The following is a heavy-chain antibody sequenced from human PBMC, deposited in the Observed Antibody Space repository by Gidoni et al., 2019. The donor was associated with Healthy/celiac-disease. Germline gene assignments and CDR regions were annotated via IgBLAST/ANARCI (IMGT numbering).Heavy chain of an antibody. D-gene: IGHD3-10*01. V-gene: IGHV4-39*01. CDR3: ARLPYGSGSYSFDY. CDR1: GGSVSRSSYS. J-gene: IGHJ4*02. CDR2: IYYSGST. Sequence: QLPLQESGPGLVKPSETLSLTCTVSGGSVSRSSYSWGWIRQPPGKGLEWIGSIYYSGSTYYNPSLKSRVTISVDTSKNQFSLKLSSVTAADTAVYYCARLPYGSGSYSFDYWGQGTLVTVSS.